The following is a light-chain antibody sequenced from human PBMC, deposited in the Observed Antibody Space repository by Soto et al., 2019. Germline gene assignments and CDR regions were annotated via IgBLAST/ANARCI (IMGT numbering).Light chain of an antibody. CDR2: EDT. Sequence: QSAPTQPASVSGSPGQSITISCTGTSSDIGGYQHVSWYQQHPGKAPKLMIYEDTKRPSGVSGRFSGSKSGNTASLTVSGLQAEDEADYYCSSYTSGTTLDVFGTGTKVTVL. J-gene: IGLJ1*01. V-gene: IGLV2-14*01. CDR1: SSDIGGYQH. CDR3: SSYTSGTTLDV.